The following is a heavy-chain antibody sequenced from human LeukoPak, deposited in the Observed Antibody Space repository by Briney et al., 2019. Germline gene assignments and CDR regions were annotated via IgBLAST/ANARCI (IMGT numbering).Heavy chain of an antibody. D-gene: IGHD3-22*01. CDR1: GFTFSTYG. J-gene: IGHJ4*02. V-gene: IGHV3-33*01. CDR3: ARARDNYDISSFSVLDY. CDR2: IWYDGSNI. Sequence: PGGSLRLSCAASGFTFSTYGMHWVRQAPGKGLEWLAVIWYDGSNIYYADSLKGRFAISRDNSRNTLYLLLNSLRAEDTAVYYCARARDNYDISSFSVLDYWGQGTLVTVSS.